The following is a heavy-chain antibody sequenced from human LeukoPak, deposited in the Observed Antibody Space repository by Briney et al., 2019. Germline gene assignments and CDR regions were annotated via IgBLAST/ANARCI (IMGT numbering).Heavy chain of an antibody. V-gene: IGHV3-33*06. CDR1: GFAFSTYA. Sequence: PGGSLRLSCAASGFAFSTYAMHWVRQAPGKGLAWVAVIWDDGRFKYYADSVNGRFSISRDNSKNTMYLQMNSLRPDDTAIYYCAKDRAVAGSDARYYFDLWGQGTLVTVSS. CDR2: IWDDGRFK. D-gene: IGHD6-19*01. CDR3: AKDRAVAGSDARYYFDL. J-gene: IGHJ4*02.